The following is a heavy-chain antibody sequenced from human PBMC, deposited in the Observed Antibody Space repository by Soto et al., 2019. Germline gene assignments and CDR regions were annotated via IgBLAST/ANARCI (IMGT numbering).Heavy chain of an antibody. V-gene: IGHV3-9*01. CDR3: VKDMSGNNYKVDY. CDR2: ISWNSGSI. Sequence: PGGSLRLSCAASGFTFQDHAMHWVRQPPGKGLEWVSSISWNSGSIGYADSVKGRFTISRDNAKNSLYLQMNSLRPEDTAFYYCVKDMSGNNYKVDYWGRGTLVTVSS. J-gene: IGHJ4*02. D-gene: IGHD5-18*01. CDR1: GFTFQDHA.